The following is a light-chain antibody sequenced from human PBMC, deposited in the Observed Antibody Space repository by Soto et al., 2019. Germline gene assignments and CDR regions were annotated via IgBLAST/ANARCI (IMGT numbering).Light chain of an antibody. CDR1: QSISSN. CDR3: QQYNKWPPYT. J-gene: IGKJ2*01. CDR2: GAS. Sequence: EIVMTQSPANLSVSPGERATLSCRASQSISSNLAWYQQKPGQGPRLLIYGASTRATGIPARFSGSGSGTEFTLTISSLQSEDFAVYYRQQYNKWPPYTFGQGTKLEIK. V-gene: IGKV3-15*01.